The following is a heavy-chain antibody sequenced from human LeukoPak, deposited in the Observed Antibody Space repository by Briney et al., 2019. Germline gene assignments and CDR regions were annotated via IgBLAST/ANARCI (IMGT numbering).Heavy chain of an antibody. Sequence: SETLSLTCTVSGGSISSYYWSWIRQPAGKGLEWIGYIYYSGSTNYNPSLKSRVTISVDTSKNQFSLKLSSVTAADTAVYYCARHRTYYYDSSGYSYFDYWGQGTLVTVSS. J-gene: IGHJ4*02. D-gene: IGHD3-22*01. CDR3: ARHRTYYYDSSGYSYFDY. CDR2: IYYSGST. CDR1: GGSISSYY. V-gene: IGHV4-59*08.